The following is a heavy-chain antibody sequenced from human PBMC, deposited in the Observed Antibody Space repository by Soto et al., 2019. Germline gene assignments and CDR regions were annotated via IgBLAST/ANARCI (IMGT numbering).Heavy chain of an antibody. CDR1: GFTFSSYA. CDR3: ARDPIAAAGTGFCWFDP. CDR2: ISYDGSNK. Sequence: QVQLVESGGGVVQPGRSLRLSCAASGFTFSSYAMHWVRQAPGKGLEWVAVISYDGSNKYYADSVKGRFTISRDNSKNTLHLQMNSLRAEDTAVYYCARDPIAAAGTGFCWFDPWGQGTLVTVSS. J-gene: IGHJ5*02. V-gene: IGHV3-30-3*01. D-gene: IGHD6-13*01.